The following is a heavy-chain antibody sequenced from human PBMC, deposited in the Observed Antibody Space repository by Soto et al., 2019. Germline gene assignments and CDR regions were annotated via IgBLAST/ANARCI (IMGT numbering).Heavy chain of an antibody. Sequence: TGGSLRLSCAASGFTFSSYGMHWVRQAPGKGLEWVAVIWYNGSDKKYADSVKGRFTISRDNSEKTPYLQMNSLRAEDTAVYYCAKDYGDWTGLYYYGMDVWGQGTTVTVSS. CDR2: IWYNGSDK. J-gene: IGHJ6*02. D-gene: IGHD4-17*01. V-gene: IGHV3-33*06. CDR3: AKDYGDWTGLYYYGMDV. CDR1: GFTFSSYG.